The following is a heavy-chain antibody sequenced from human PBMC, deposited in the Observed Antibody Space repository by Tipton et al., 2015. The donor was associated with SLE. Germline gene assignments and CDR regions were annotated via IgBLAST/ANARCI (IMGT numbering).Heavy chain of an antibody. D-gene: IGHD4-11*01. CDR1: GDSFKTYF. CDR3: AREFLNPVTTVHYYFDL. V-gene: IGHV4-4*07. J-gene: IGHJ2*01. Sequence: TLSLTCTVSGDSFKTYFWNWIRQPAGGGLEWIGRIYTNENTNYNPSLKSRVTMSVDTSKNHFSLKLISVTAADTAVYYCAREFLNPVTTVHYYFDLWGRGTLVTVSS. CDR2: IYTNENT.